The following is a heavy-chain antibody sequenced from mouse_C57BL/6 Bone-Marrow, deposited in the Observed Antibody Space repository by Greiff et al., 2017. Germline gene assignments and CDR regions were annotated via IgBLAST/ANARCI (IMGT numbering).Heavy chain of an antibody. J-gene: IGHJ3*01. Sequence: QVQLQQPGAELVKPGASVKLSCKASGYTFTSYWMPWVKQRPGQGLEWIGEIDPSDSYTNYNQKFKGRATLTVDTSSSTAYMRLSSRTSEDSAVYYCSRRGGNYVGWFAYWGQGTLVTVSA. CDR1: GYTFTSYW. V-gene: IGHV1-50*01. CDR3: SRRGGNYVGWFAY. CDR2: IDPSDSYT. D-gene: IGHD2-1*01.